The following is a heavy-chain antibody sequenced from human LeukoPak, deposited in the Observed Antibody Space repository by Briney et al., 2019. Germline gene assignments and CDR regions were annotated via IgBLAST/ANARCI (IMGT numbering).Heavy chain of an antibody. CDR2: IYYSGSS. V-gene: IGHV4-30-4*01. CDR3: ARDRISWFAL. J-gene: IGHJ5*02. Sequence: SETLSLTCTVSGGSITSGDFYWSWIRQPPGKGLEWIGYIYYSGSSYYNPSLQSRVTMSVDTSMNQFSLKLSSVTAADTAVYYCARDRISWFALWGQGTLVTVSS. D-gene: IGHD2-15*01. CDR1: GGSITSGDFY.